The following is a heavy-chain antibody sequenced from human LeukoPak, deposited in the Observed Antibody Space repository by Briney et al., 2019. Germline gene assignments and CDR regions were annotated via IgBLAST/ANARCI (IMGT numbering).Heavy chain of an antibody. CDR2: IYHSGRT. V-gene: IGHV4-30-2*01. D-gene: IGHD3-3*01. CDR1: GGSISSGGYS. CDR3: ARATEDYDFWSGYKRGYWFDP. Sequence: TLSLTCAVSGGSISSGGYSWSWIRQPPGKGLEWIGYIYHSGRTYYNPSLKSRVTISVDRSKNQFSLKLSSVTAADTAVYYCARATEDYDFWSGYKRGYWFDPWGQGTLVTVSS. J-gene: IGHJ5*02.